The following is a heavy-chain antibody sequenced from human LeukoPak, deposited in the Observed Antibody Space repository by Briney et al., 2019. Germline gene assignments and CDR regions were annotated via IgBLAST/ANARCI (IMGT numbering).Heavy chain of an antibody. V-gene: IGHV3-21*01. CDR3: ARDWDYVWGSYRYLYFDY. CDR1: GFTFSSYS. D-gene: IGHD3-16*02. CDR2: ISSSSSYI. Sequence: GVSLRLSCAASGFTFSSYSMNWVRQAPGKGLEWVSSISSSSSYIYYADSVKGRFTISRDNAKNSLYPQMNSLRAEDTAVYYCARDWDYVWGSYRYLYFDYWGQGTLVTVSS. J-gene: IGHJ4*02.